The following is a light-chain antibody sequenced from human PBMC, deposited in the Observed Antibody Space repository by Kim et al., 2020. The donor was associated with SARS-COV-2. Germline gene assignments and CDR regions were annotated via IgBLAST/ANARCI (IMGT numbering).Light chain of an antibody. Sequence: EIVLTQSPGTLSLSPGERAILSCRASQSVSSSYLAWYQHKPGQAPRLLIYATSSRATGIPDRFSGSGSGTDFTLTISGLEPEDFAVYYCQQYGTSPRVTFGGGTKLEIK. J-gene: IGKJ4*01. V-gene: IGKV3-20*01. CDR3: QQYGTSPRVT. CDR1: QSVSSSY. CDR2: ATS.